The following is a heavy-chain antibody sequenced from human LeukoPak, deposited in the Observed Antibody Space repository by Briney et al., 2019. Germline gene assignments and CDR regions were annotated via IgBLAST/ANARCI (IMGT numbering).Heavy chain of an antibody. V-gene: IGHV4-38-2*02. CDR3: ARDRGYSSSPNDY. J-gene: IGHJ4*02. CDR2: IYHSGST. CDR1: GYSISSGYY. D-gene: IGHD6-13*01. Sequence: PSETLSLTCTVSGYSISSGYYWGSIRQPPGKGLEWIGSIYHSGSTYYNPSLKSRVTISVDTSKNQFSLKLSSVTAADTAVYYCARDRGYSSSPNDYWGQGTLVTVSS.